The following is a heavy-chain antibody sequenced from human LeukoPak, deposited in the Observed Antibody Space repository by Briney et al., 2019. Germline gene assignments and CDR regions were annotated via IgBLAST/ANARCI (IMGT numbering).Heavy chain of an antibody. V-gene: IGHV4-59*01. Sequence: SETLSLTCTVSGGSISSYYWSWIRQPPGKGLEWIGYTYYSGSTNYNPSLKSRVTISVDTSKNQFSLKLSSVTAADTAVYYCARGYYDSSGYYDYWGQGTLVTVSS. D-gene: IGHD3-22*01. CDR2: TYYSGST. CDR1: GGSISSYY. J-gene: IGHJ4*02. CDR3: ARGYYDSSGYYDY.